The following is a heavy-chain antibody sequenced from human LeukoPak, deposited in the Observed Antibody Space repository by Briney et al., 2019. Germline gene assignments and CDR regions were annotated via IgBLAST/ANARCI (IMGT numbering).Heavy chain of an antibody. CDR3: ARDGLDSSAWSRLDVFDI. CDR2: IYHTGSA. CDR1: GYSISSGYY. D-gene: IGHD6-19*01. V-gene: IGHV4-38-2*02. Sequence: SETLSLTCTISGYSISSGYYWGWIRQPPGKGLEWIGSIYHTGSAYYNPSLKSRVTISVDTSKNRFSLKLTSVTAADAAMYYCARDGLDSSAWSRLDVFDIWGQGTMVTVSS. J-gene: IGHJ3*02.